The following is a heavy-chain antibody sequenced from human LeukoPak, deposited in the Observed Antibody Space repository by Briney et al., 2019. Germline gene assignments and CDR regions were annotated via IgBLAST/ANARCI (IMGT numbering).Heavy chain of an antibody. CDR1: GGSISSYY. J-gene: IGHJ5*02. CDR2: IYYSGST. CDR3: ARDQHCSGGSCYPWFDP. Sequence: PSETLSLTCTVSGGSISSYYWSWIRQPPGKGLEWIGYIYYSGSTNYNPSLRSRVTISVDTSKNQFSLKLSSVTAADTAVYYCARDQHCSGGSCYPWFDPWGQGTLVTVSS. D-gene: IGHD2-15*01. V-gene: IGHV4-59*01.